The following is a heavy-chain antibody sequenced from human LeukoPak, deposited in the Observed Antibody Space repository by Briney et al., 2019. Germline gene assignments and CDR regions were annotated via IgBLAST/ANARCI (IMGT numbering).Heavy chain of an antibody. CDR3: ASGVLGYCSGGSCPAEYFQH. V-gene: IGHV4-34*01. CDR2: INHSGST. Sequence: PSETLSLTCAVYGGSFSGYYWSWIRQPPGKGLEWIGEINHSGSTNYNPSLKSRVTISVDTSKNQFSLKLSSVTAADTAVYYCASGVLGYCSGGSCPAEYFQHWGQGTLVTVSS. D-gene: IGHD2-15*01. J-gene: IGHJ1*01. CDR1: GGSFSGYY.